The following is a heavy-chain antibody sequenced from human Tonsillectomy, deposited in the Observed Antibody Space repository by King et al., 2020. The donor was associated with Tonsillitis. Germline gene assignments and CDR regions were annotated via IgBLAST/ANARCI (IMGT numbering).Heavy chain of an antibody. D-gene: IGHD3-3*01. J-gene: IGHJ4*02. CDR3: ARDRDFWSGRRDYFDY. V-gene: IGHV1-69*06. CDR1: GGTFSSYA. CDR2: NIPIFGTA. Sequence: QLVQSGAEVKKPGSSVKVSCKASGGTFSSYAISWVRQAPGQGLEWMGGNIPIFGTANYAQKFQGRVTITADKSTSTAYMELSSLRSEDTAVYYCARDRDFWSGRRDYFDYWGQGTLVTVSS.